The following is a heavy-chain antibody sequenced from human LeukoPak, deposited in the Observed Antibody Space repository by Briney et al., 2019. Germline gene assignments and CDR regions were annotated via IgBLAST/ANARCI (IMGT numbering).Heavy chain of an antibody. Sequence: GGSLRLSCAASGFTFSSYAMSWVRQAPGKGLEWVSAIGGSGGSTYYADSVKGRFTISRDNSKNTLYLQMNSLRAEDTAVYYCAKGAVVVAAIPLTLNWFDPWGQGTLVTVSS. CDR1: GFTFSSYA. V-gene: IGHV3-23*01. CDR3: AKGAVVVAAIPLTLNWFDP. J-gene: IGHJ5*02. D-gene: IGHD2-15*01. CDR2: IGGSGGST.